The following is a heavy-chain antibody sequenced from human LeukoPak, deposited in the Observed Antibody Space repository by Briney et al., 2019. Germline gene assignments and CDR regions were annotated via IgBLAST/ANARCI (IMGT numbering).Heavy chain of an antibody. J-gene: IGHJ4*02. CDR2: IYPGDSDT. CDR3: ARQGFYCSGGSCYSDY. CDR1: GYSFTSYW. V-gene: IGHV5-51*01. Sequence: GESLKISCKGSGYSFTSYWIGWVRQMPGKGLEWMGIIYPGDSDTRYGPSFQGQVTISADKSISTAYLQWSSLQASDTAMYYCARQGFYCSGGSCYSDYWGQGTLVTVSS. D-gene: IGHD2-15*01.